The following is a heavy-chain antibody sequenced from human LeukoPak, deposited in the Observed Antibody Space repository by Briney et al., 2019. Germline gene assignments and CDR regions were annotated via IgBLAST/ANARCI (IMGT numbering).Heavy chain of an antibody. J-gene: IGHJ3*02. CDR2: IIPIFGTA. Sequence: SVKVSCKASGGTFSSYAISWVRQAPAQGLEWMGGIIPIFGTANYAQKFQGRVTITADESTSTAYMELSSLRSEDTAVYYCARAGHVGDFDAFDIWGQGTMVTVSS. V-gene: IGHV1-69*13. D-gene: IGHD4-17*01. CDR1: GGTFSSYA. CDR3: ARAGHVGDFDAFDI.